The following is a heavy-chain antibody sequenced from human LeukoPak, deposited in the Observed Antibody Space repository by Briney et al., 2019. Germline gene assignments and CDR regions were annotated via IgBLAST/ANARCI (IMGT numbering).Heavy chain of an antibody. CDR2: INWNGSST. D-gene: IGHD2-15*01. Sequence: GGSLRLSCAASGFTFDDYGMTWVRQAPGKGLEWVSGINWNGSSTAYADSVKGRFTMSRDNAKNSLYLQMNSLRAEDTAVYYCARPRQVAATPVDLGPFFDYWGQGTLVTVSS. J-gene: IGHJ4*02. V-gene: IGHV3-20*04. CDR1: GFTFDDYG. CDR3: ARPRQVAATPVDLGPFFDY.